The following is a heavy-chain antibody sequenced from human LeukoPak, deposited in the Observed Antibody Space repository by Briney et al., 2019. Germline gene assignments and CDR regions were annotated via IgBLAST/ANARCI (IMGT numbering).Heavy chain of an antibody. Sequence: ASVKVSCRASGYTLTSYGISWVRQAPGQGLEWMGWISAYNGNTNYAQKLQGRVTMTTDTSTSTAYMELRSLRSDDTAVYYCARGPIVVVPAATSGAAAGAYYYYGMDVWGQGTTVIVSS. D-gene: IGHD2-2*01. CDR3: ARGPIVVVPAATSGAAAGAYYYYGMDV. V-gene: IGHV1-18*01. CDR1: GYTLTSYG. CDR2: ISAYNGNT. J-gene: IGHJ6*02.